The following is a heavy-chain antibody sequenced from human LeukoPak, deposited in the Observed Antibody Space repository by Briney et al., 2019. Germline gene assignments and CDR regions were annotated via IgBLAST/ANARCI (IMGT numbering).Heavy chain of an antibody. CDR3: ARDGQGFDY. Sequence: GGSLRLSCAASGFTFGDHYMDWVRQAPGKGLEWVGRSRNKANSYSTSYAASVKGRFTISRDDSKNSVYLQMNSLKTEDTAVYFCARDGQGFDYWGQGTLVTVSS. V-gene: IGHV3-72*01. CDR1: GFTFGDHY. CDR2: SRNKANSYST. J-gene: IGHJ4*02.